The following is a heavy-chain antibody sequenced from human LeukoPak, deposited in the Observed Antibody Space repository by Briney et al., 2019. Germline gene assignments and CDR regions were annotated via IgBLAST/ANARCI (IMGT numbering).Heavy chain of an antibody. V-gene: IGHV3-7*01. CDR2: IKQDGSEK. D-gene: IGHD3-9*01. CDR3: ARDSWGYDILTGYYDPRFDP. J-gene: IGHJ5*02. CDR1: GFTFSSYW. Sequence: GGSLRLSCAASGFTFSSYWMSWVRQAPGKGLEWVANIKQDGSEKYYVDSVKGRFTISRDNAKNSLYLQMNSLRAEDTAVYCCARDSWGYDILTGYYDPRFDPWGQGTLVTVSS.